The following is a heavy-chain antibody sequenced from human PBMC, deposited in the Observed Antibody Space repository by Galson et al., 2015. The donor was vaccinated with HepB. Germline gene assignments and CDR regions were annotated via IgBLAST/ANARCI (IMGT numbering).Heavy chain of an antibody. J-gene: IGHJ3*02. D-gene: IGHD1-26*01. CDR1: GSTFSSYG. CDR2: ITGSGGGT. CDR3: AREGPTISDAIDI. Sequence: SLRLSCAASGSTFSSYGMSWVRQAPGKGLEWVSAITGSGGGTYYADSVKGRFTISRDNSKNIVYLQMGSLRAEDTAVYFCAREGPTISDAIDIWGQGTVLIVSS. V-gene: IGHV3-23*01.